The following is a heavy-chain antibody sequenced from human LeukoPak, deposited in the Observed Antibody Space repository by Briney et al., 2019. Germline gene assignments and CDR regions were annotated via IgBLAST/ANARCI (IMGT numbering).Heavy chain of an antibody. CDR1: GVSISSSNNF. V-gene: IGHV4-39*02. Sequence: SETLSLTCTVSGVSISSSNNFWGWIRQPPGKGLEGIGCIYYSGSTYYNPSLKSRVTISVVKSKNQFSLKLVSVTAADRAVYYCARDPILGYSSSTSCSDYWGQGTLVTVS. CDR2: IYYSGST. J-gene: IGHJ4*02. CDR3: ARDPILGYSSSTSCSDY. D-gene: IGHD2-2*01.